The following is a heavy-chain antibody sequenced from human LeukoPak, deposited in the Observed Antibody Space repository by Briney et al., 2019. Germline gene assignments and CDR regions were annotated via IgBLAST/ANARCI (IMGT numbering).Heavy chain of an antibody. CDR2: VNRDGSET. Sequence: GGSLRLSCAASGFALSSHWMTWVRQVPGRGPEWVANVNRDGSETYYLDSVKGRFTISKDNAKNSLYLQMNGLRAEDTALYHCARNNGMDVWGQGTTVIVSS. CDR1: GFALSSHW. CDR3: ARNNGMDV. J-gene: IGHJ6*02. V-gene: IGHV3-7*03.